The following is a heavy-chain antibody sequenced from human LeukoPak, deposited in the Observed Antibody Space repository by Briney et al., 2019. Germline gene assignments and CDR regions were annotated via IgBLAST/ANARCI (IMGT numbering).Heavy chain of an antibody. Sequence: GRSLRLSCAASGFTFSSYAMHWVRQAPGKGLEWVAVISYDGSNKYYADSVKGRFTISRDNSKNTLYLQMNSLRAEDTAAYYCAREGRIVVVPAALDYWGQGTLVTVSS. D-gene: IGHD2-2*01. CDR2: ISYDGSNK. CDR3: AREGRIVVVPAALDY. J-gene: IGHJ4*02. CDR1: GFTFSSYA. V-gene: IGHV3-30*04.